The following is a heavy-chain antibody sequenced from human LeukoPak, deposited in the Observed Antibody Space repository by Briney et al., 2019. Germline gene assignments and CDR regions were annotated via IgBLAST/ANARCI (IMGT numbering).Heavy chain of an antibody. CDR3: ARGRRFGELGNWFDP. CDR1: GGSISSYY. CDR2: IYYSGST. J-gene: IGHJ5*02. Sequence: AETLSLTCTVSGGSISSYYWSWIRQPPGKRLEWIGYIYYSGSTNYNPSLKSRVTISVDTSKNQFSLKLSSVTAADTAVYYCARGRRFGELGNWFDPWGQGTLVTVSS. V-gene: IGHV4-59*01. D-gene: IGHD3-10*01.